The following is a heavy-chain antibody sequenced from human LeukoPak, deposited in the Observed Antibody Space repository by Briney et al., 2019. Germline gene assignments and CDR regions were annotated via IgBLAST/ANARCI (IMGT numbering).Heavy chain of an antibody. J-gene: IGHJ3*02. D-gene: IGHD1-26*01. V-gene: IGHV3-74*01. CDR2: INSDGSST. Sequence: GGSLRLSCAASGFTFSSYWMHWVRQAPGKGLVWVSRINSDGSSTSYADSVKGRFTISRDNAKNSLYLQMNSLRAEDTAVYYCARGEGGLLEWELLSSDDAFDIWGQGTMVTVSS. CDR1: GFTFSSYW. CDR3: ARGEGGLLEWELLSSDDAFDI.